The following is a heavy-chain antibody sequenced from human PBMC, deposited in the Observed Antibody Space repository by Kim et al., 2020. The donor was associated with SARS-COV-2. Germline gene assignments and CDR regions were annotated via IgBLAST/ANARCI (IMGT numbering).Heavy chain of an antibody. V-gene: IGHV4-59*01. J-gene: IGHJ4*02. CDR2: ST. Sequence: STNYNPSLKSRVTISVDTSKNQFSLKLSSVTAADTAVYYCAALTGTVSDYWGQGTLVTVSS. D-gene: IGHD1-20*01. CDR3: AALTGTVSDY.